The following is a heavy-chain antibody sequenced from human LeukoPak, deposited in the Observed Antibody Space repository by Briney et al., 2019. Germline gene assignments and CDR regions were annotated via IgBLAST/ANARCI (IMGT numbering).Heavy chain of an antibody. CDR1: GGSISSYY. J-gene: IGHJ5*02. D-gene: IGHD3-10*01. CDR3: ARNKDGVGWFDP. Sequence: PSETLSLTCTVSGGSISSYYWSWIRQPPGKGLEWIGYIYYSGSTNYNPSLKSRVTISVDTSKNQFSLKLSSVTAADTAVYYCARNKDGVGWFDPWGQGTLVTVSP. V-gene: IGHV4-59*01. CDR2: IYYSGST.